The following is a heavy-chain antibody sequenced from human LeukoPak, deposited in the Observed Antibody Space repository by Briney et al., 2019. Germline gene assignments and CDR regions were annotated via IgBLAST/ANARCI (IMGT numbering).Heavy chain of an antibody. D-gene: IGHD6-6*01. J-gene: IGHJ4*02. CDR2: IYYSGST. CDR3: ARASMAAQGPLGAYPYYFDY. CDR1: GGSISSGGYY. V-gene: IGHV4-31*03. Sequence: SQTLSLTCTVSGGSISSGGYYWSWIRQHPGKGLEWIGYIYYSGSTYYNPSLKSRVTISVDTSKNQFSLKLSSVTAADTAVYYCARASMAAQGPLGAYPYYFDYWGQGTLVTVSS.